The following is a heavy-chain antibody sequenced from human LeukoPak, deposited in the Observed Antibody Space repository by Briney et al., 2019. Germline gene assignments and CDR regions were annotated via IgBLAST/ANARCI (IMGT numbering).Heavy chain of an antibody. D-gene: IGHD2-2*01. CDR1: GGSISSYY. J-gene: IGHJ5*02. CDR2: IYTSGST. V-gene: IGHV4-4*07. CDR3: ARGGAMKRSNNNWFDP. Sequence: PSETLSLTCTVSGGSISSYYWSWIRQPAGKGLEWIGRIYTSGSTNYNPSLKSRVTMSVDTSKNQFSLKLSSVTAADTAVYYCARGGAMKRSNNNWFDPWGQGTLVTVSS.